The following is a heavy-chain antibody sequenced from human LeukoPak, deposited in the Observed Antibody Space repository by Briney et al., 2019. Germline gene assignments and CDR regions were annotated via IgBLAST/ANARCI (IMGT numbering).Heavy chain of an antibody. CDR1: GYTFTSYG. CDR3: ARGQDTYYYGSGSYTIGY. V-gene: IGHV1-18*01. CDR2: ISAYNGNT. D-gene: IGHD3-10*01. J-gene: IGHJ4*02. Sequence: GASVKVSCKASGYTFTSYGISWVRQAPGQGLEWMGWISAYNGNTNYAQKLQGRVTMTTDTSTSTAYMELRSLRSDDTAVYYCARGQDTYYYGSGSYTIGYWGQGTLVTVSS.